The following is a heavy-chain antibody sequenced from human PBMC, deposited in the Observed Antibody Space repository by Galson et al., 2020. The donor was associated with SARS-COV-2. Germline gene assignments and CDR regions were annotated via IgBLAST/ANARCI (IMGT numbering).Heavy chain of an antibody. CDR3: ARDHAFGELPVDY. V-gene: IGHV3-33*01. J-gene: IGHJ4*02. CDR1: GFTFSSYG. D-gene: IGHD3-10*01. CDR2: IWYDGSNK. Sequence: GGSLRLSCAASGFTFSSYGMHWVRQAPGKGLEWVAVIWYDGSNKYYADSVKGRFTISRDNSKNTLYLQMNSLRAEDTAVYYCARDHAFGELPVDYWGQGTLVTVSS.